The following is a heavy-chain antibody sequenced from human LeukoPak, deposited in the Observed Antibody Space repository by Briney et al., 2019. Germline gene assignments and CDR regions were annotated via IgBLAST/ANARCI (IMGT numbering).Heavy chain of an antibody. D-gene: IGHD3-16*01. CDR1: GFTFSNYG. J-gene: IGHJ4*02. CDR2: IQYDGSNK. Sequence: GGSLRLSCAASGFTFSNYGMHWVRQAPGKGLEWVAFIQYDGSNKYYADSVKGRFTISRDNAKNSLYLQMNSLRAEDTAVYYCAREFVVGWGQGTLVTVSS. V-gene: IGHV3-30*02. CDR3: AREFVVG.